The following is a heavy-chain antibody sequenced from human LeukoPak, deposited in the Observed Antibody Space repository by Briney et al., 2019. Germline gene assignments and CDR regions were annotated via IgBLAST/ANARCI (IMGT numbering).Heavy chain of an antibody. CDR3: ARDLISDDYYDSSGHYIDY. CDR2: INHSGST. CDR1: GGSFSGYY. Sequence: SETLSLTCAVYGGSFSGYYWSWIRQPPGKGLEWIGEINHSGSTNYNPSLKSRVTISVDTSKNQFSLKLSSVTAADTAVYYCARDLISDDYYDSSGHYIDYWGQGTLVTVSS. D-gene: IGHD3-22*01. V-gene: IGHV4-34*01. J-gene: IGHJ4*02.